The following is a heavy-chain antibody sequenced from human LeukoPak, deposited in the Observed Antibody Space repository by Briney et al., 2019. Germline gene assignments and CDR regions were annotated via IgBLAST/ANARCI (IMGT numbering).Heavy chain of an antibody. Sequence: GGSLRLSCAASGLTFSSYSMNWVRQAPGKGLEWVSYIGISSGTIYYADSVKGRSTIPRDIAKNSLYLQMNSLRDEDTAVYYCARDTSYSFDYWGQGTLVTVSS. V-gene: IGHV3-48*02. CDR1: GLTFSSYS. J-gene: IGHJ4*02. D-gene: IGHD1-26*01. CDR2: IGISSGTI. CDR3: ARDTSYSFDY.